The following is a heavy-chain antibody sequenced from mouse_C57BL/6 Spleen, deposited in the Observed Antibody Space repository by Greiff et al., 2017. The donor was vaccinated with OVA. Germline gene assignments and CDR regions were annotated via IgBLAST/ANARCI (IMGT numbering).Heavy chain of an antibody. CDR1: GFTFSDFY. Sequence: DVMLVESGGGLVQSGRSLRLSCATSGFTFSDFYMEWVRQAPGKGLEWIAASRNKANDYTTEYSASVKGRFIVSRDTSQSILYLQMNALRAEDTAIYYCARDGGYYGSRGAMDYWGQGTSVTVSS. V-gene: IGHV7-1*01. CDR3: ARDGGYYGSRGAMDY. CDR2: SRNKANDYTT. D-gene: IGHD1-1*01. J-gene: IGHJ4*01.